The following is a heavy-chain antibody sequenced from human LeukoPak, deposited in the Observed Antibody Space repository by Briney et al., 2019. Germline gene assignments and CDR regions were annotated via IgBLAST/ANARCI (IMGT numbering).Heavy chain of an antibody. CDR1: GYTFTGYY. CDR3: ASYSSSWYVGSR. D-gene: IGHD6-13*01. V-gene: IGHV1-2*02. Sequence: ASVKVSCKASGYTFTGYYMHWVRQAPGQGLEWMGWINPNSGGTNYAQKFQGRVTMTRDTSISTAYMELSRLKSDDTAVYYCASYSSSWYVGSRWGQGTLVTVSS. CDR2: INPNSGGT. J-gene: IGHJ4*02.